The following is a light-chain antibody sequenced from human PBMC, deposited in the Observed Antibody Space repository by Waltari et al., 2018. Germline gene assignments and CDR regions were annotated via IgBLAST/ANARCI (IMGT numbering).Light chain of an antibody. J-gene: IGKJ4*01. Sequence: DIVMTQSPLSLPVTPEETASISGRSSQSLLQSNGYNYLDWYLQKPGQSPQLLIYLGSNRASGVPDRFSGSGSGTDFTLKISRVEAEDVGVYYCMQALQLPVTFGGGTKVEIK. CDR2: LGS. CDR3: MQALQLPVT. V-gene: IGKV2-28*01. CDR1: QSLLQSNGYNY.